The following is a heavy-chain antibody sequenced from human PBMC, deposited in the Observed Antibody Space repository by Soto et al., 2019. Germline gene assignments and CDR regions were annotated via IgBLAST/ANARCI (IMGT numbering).Heavy chain of an antibody. CDR3: ASGKGGDGSHYLDN. V-gene: IGHV4-30-4*01. CDR1: GVPISTDDYY. CDR2: IYYSGST. Sequence: QVQLQESGPGLVKPSQTLSLTCTVSGVPISTDDYYWTWIRQPPGKGLEWIGYIYYSGSTYYNWSLKSRVTISIDTSKNQFSLNLSSVTAADTAVYYCASGKGGDGSHYLDNWGQGTLVTVSS. J-gene: IGHJ4*02. D-gene: IGHD2-21*01.